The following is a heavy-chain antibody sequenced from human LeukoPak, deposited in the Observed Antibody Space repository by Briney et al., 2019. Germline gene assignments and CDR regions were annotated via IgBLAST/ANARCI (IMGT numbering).Heavy chain of an antibody. Sequence: SETLSLTCTVSGGSISSGDYYWSWIRQPPGKGLEWIGYIYYSGSTYYNPSLKSRVTISVDTSKNQFSLKLSSVTAADTAVYYCARQQAYCGGDCWWFDPWGQGTLVTVSS. J-gene: IGHJ5*02. CDR3: ARQQAYCGGDCWWFDP. V-gene: IGHV4-30-4*01. CDR1: GGSISSGDYY. CDR2: IYYSGST. D-gene: IGHD2-21*02.